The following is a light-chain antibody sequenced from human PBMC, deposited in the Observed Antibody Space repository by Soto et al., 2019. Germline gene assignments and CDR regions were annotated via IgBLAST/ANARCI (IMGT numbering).Light chain of an antibody. Sequence: IVRRQSRPTLSLSPGERAALSCRASQSASDNYLPWYQQRPGQAPRLVIHGASSRATGIPDRFSGSGSRTDFTLTISRLEPEDFAVYYCQQYYSGWTFGQGTKVDIK. CDR1: QSASDNY. CDR2: GAS. J-gene: IGKJ1*01. CDR3: QQYYSGWT. V-gene: IGKV3-20*01.